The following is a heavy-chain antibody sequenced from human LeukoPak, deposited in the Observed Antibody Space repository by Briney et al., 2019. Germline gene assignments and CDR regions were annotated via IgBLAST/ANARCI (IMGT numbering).Heavy chain of an antibody. D-gene: IGHD4-17*01. CDR1: GFTLSDYY. CDR3: ARVVHDYGHYAKPGNAFDI. CDR2: INSNSCYT. J-gene: IGHJ3*02. Sequence: GGSLRLSCAASGFTLSDYYVSWMRQSPGKGLEWFSYINSNSCYTNYAVSVKGRFTIARDNAKNSLYLQTNSLKAEDTAVYYCARVVHDYGHYAKPGNAFDIWGQGTTVTVSS. V-gene: IGHV3-11*06.